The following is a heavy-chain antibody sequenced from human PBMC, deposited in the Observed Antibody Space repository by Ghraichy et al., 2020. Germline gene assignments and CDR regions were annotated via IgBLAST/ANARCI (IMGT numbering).Heavy chain of an antibody. CDR3: ARSTPRPYYYDSSGYYGPGDY. J-gene: IGHJ4*02. V-gene: IGHV3-48*03. CDR1: GFTFSSYE. D-gene: IGHD3-22*01. Sequence: GGSLRLSCAASGFTFSSYEMNWVRQAPGKGLEWVSYISSSGSTIYYADSVKGRFTISRDNAQNSLYLQMNSLRAEDTAVYYCARSTPRPYYYDSSGYYGPGDYWGQGTLVTVSS. CDR2: ISSSGSTI.